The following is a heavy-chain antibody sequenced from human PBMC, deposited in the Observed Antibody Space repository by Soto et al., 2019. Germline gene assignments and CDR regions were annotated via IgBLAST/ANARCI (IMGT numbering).Heavy chain of an antibody. V-gene: IGHV4-4*07. Sequence: SETLSLTCTVSGASISGFYWSWIRKSAGKGLEWIGRIYATGTTDYNPSLKSRDMMSVDTSKKQFSLKLRSVTAADTAVYYCVRDGTKTLRDWFDPWGQGTLVTISS. CDR3: VRDGTKTLRDWFDP. CDR2: IYATGTT. CDR1: GASISGFY. D-gene: IGHD1-1*01. J-gene: IGHJ5*02.